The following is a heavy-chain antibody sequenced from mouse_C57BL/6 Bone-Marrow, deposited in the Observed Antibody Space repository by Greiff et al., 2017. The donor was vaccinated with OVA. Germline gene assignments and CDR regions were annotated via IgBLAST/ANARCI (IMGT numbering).Heavy chain of an antibody. CDR3: ERRSTMVTTIDY. Sequence: EVQGVESGGGLVQPGESLKLSCESNEYEFPSHDMSWVRKTPEKRLELVAAINSDGGSTYYPDTMERRFIISRDNTKKSLYLQRSSLRYEDTDLYDSERRSTMVTTIDYWGQGTTLTVSS. CDR1: EYEFPSHD. J-gene: IGHJ2*01. CDR2: INSDGGST. D-gene: IGHD2-1*01. V-gene: IGHV5-2*01.